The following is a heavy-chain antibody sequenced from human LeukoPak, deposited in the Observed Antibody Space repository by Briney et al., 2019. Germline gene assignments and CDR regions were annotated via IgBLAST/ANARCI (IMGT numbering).Heavy chain of an antibody. CDR2: ISNNGGYT. D-gene: IGHD2-15*01. J-gene: IGHJ4*02. Sequence: GGSLRLPCAASGFTFSSSAMSWVRQAPGKGLEWVSAISNNGGYTYYADSVQGRFTISRDNSKSTLCLQMNSLRAEDTAVYYCAKQLGYCSDGSCYFPYWGQGTLVTVSS. V-gene: IGHV3-23*01. CDR1: GFTFSSSA. CDR3: AKQLGYCSDGSCYFPY.